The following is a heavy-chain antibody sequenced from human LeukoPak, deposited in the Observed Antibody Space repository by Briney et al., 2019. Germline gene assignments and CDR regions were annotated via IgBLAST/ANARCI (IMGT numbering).Heavy chain of an antibody. Sequence: PGGSLRLSCASSGFTFSSYEMNWVREAPGKGLEWVSYISSSGTTIYYADSVKGRFTISRDNAKNSLYLQMNSLRAEDTAVYYCARPIAARDYWGQGTLVTVFS. CDR1: GFTFSSYE. D-gene: IGHD6-6*01. J-gene: IGHJ4*02. CDR2: ISSSGTTI. V-gene: IGHV3-48*03. CDR3: ARPIAARDY.